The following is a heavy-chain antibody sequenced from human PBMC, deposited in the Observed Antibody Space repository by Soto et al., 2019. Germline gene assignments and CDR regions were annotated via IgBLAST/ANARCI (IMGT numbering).Heavy chain of an antibody. CDR3: ARDRYGLDV. J-gene: IGHJ6*02. Sequence: XETLSLTCTVSGGSISGLYWSWIRQPPGKGLEWIGYIYYSGSTNYNPSLESRVTISVDTSKNQFSLKLTSLSAADTAVYFCARDRYGLDVWGQGTTVTVSS. CDR1: GGSISGLY. V-gene: IGHV4-59*12. CDR2: IYYSGST.